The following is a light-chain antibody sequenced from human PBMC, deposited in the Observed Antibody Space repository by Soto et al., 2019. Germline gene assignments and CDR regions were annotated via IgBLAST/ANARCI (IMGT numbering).Light chain of an antibody. Sequence: QSVLTQPPSASGTPGQRVTISCSGSSSNIGSNSVNWYQQLQGTAPTLLMYSSNQRPSGVPDRCSGSKSGTSASLAISGLQSADEADYYCAAWDDSLNGVVFGGGTKLTVL. V-gene: IGLV1-44*01. CDR3: AAWDDSLNGVV. CDR2: SSN. CDR1: SSNIGSNS. J-gene: IGLJ2*01.